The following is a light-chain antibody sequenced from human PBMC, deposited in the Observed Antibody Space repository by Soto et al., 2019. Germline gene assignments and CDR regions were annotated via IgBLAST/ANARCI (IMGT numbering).Light chain of an antibody. V-gene: IGLV6-57*01. J-gene: IGLJ3*02. Sequence: NFMLTQPHSVSESPGKTVTMSCTRSSGSIANNYVQWYWQRPGSSPTTVIYEDNQRHSGVPDRFSGSIDSSSNSASLTISGLKTEDEADEYCQSYDNNNHWVIGRGTKLTVL. CDR2: EDN. CDR3: QSYDNNNHWV. CDR1: SGSIANNY.